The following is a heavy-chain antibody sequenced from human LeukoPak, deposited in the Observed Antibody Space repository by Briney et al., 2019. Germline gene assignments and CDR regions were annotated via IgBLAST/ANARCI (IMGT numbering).Heavy chain of an antibody. V-gene: IGHV4-59*01. J-gene: IGHJ4*02. CDR1: GGSISSYY. CDR2: IYYSGST. Sequence: SETLSLTCTVSGGSISSYYWSWIRQPPGKGLEWIGYIYYSGSTNYNPSLKSRVTISVDTSKNQFSLKLSSVTAVDTAVYYCARVGYGYSSSHFDYWGQGTLVTVSS. CDR3: ARVGYGYSSSHFDY. D-gene: IGHD6-6*01.